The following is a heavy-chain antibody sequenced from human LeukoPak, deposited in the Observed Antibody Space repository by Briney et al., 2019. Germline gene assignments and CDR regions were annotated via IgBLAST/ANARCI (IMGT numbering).Heavy chain of an antibody. J-gene: IGHJ4*02. D-gene: IGHD2-2*02. CDR3: ARGGLGTAAVLDY. CDR1: GFTVSTNY. V-gene: IGHV3-66*02. CDR2: IYSDGKT. Sequence: GGSLRLSCAASGFTVSTNYISWVRQAPGKGLEWVSVIYSDGKTYYAGSVKGRFTVSRDNSENTDYLQLKSLRPEDTAVYYCARGGLGTAAVLDYWGQGTLVTVSS.